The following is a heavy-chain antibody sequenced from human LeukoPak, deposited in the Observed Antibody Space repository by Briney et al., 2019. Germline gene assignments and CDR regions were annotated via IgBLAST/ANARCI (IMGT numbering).Heavy chain of an antibody. CDR1: GFDFSNYW. Sequence: GGSLRLSCAASGFDFSNYWMYWVRQAPGKGLEWVANIKQDGSEKYYVDSVKGPFTISRDNAKNSLYLQMNSQRAEDTAVYYCARGVASVAFDIWGQGTMVTVSS. V-gene: IGHV3-7*01. CDR3: ARGVASVAFDI. J-gene: IGHJ3*02. CDR2: IKQDGSEK. D-gene: IGHD2-21*01.